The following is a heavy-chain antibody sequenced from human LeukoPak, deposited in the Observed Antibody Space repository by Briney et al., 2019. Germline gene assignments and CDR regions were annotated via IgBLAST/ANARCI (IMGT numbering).Heavy chain of an antibody. CDR1: GFTVSSNY. V-gene: IGHV3-66*01. D-gene: IGHD6-19*01. CDR3: AKTLSSGWSGKYYFDY. J-gene: IGHJ4*02. CDR2: IYSGGNT. Sequence: HPGGSLRLSCAASGFTVSSNYMSWVRQAPGKGLEWVSLIYSGGNTYYADSVKGRFTISRDNSKNTLYLQMNGLRAEDTAVYYCAKTLSSGWSGKYYFDYWGQGTLVSVSS.